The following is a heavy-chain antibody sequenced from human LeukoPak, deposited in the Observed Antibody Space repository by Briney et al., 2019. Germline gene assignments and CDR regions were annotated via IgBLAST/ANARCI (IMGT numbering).Heavy chain of an antibody. CDR1: GFTFSSYN. J-gene: IGHJ4*02. Sequence: GGSLRLSCAASGFTFSSYNMNWVRQAPGKGLEWVSSISSSSSYIYYADSVKGRFTISRDNAKDPLYLQMNSLRAEDTAVYYCARGPFTYYYDSSGYTSVYFDYWGQGTLVTVSS. CDR2: ISSSSSYI. V-gene: IGHV3-21*01. CDR3: ARGPFTYYYDSSGYTSVYFDY. D-gene: IGHD3-22*01.